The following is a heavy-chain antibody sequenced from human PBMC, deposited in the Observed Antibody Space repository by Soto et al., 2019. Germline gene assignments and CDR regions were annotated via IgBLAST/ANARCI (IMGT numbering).Heavy chain of an antibody. Sequence: GGSLRLSCAASGFTFSSYGMHWVRQAPGKGLEWVAIIWYDGSNKYYADSVKGRFTISRDSSKNTLYLQMNSLRAEDTAVYYCARVGSSWSFDYWGQGTLVNVSS. CDR3: ARVGSSWSFDY. V-gene: IGHV3-33*01. CDR1: GFTFSSYG. CDR2: IWYDGSNK. J-gene: IGHJ4*02. D-gene: IGHD6-13*01.